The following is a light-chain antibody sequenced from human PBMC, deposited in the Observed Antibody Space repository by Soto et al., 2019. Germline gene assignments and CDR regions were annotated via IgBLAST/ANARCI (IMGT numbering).Light chain of an antibody. CDR3: QQYNDWPLT. V-gene: IGKV3-15*01. J-gene: IGKJ1*01. CDR1: QNVDTKY. Sequence: EIVLTQSPGTLSLSPCERATLSCRASQNVDTKYLAWCQFKPGQAPRIIIFGAFTRATGIPARFSGTGSGTEFTLTISSLQSEDFALYYCQQYNDWPLTFGQGTKVDIK. CDR2: GAF.